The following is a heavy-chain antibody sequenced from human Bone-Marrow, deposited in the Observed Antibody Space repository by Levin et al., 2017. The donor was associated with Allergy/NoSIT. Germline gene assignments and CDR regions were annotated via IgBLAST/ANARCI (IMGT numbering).Heavy chain of an antibody. CDR1: GASITISSYY. CDR2: VYYDGAT. J-gene: IGHJ5*02. D-gene: IGHD3-10*01. Sequence: SETLSLTCTVSGASITISSYYWSWIRLSPGKGLEWIGNVYYDGATFSNPSLKSRLSISMDTSRNEVSLKLKSVTAADTAVYFCAREEALGESWFDPWGQGVLVTVSS. CDR3: AREEALGESWFDP. V-gene: IGHV4-30-4*01.